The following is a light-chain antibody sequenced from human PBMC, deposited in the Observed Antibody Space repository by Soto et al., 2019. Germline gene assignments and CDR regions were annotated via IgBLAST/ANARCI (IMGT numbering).Light chain of an antibody. V-gene: IGKV3-20*01. CDR3: QQYGSSPLT. CDR1: QSVDSSY. CDR2: GAS. Sequence: EIVLMQSPGTLSLSPGERATLSCRASQSVDSSYLAWYQQKPGQAPRLLMYGASSRATGIPDRFSGSGSGTDFTLTISRLEPEDFAVYYCQQYGSSPLTFGGGTKVEIK. J-gene: IGKJ4*01.